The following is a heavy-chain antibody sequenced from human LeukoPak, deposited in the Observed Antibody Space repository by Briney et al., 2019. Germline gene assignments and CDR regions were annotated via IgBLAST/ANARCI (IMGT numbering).Heavy chain of an antibody. Sequence: SETLSLTCTVSGGSISSYYWSWIRQPPGKGLEWIGYIYYSGSTNYNPSLKSRVTISVDASKKQFSLKRSSVTAAVPAVYYLGXXXESXXXYTDYWGQGTLVTVS. V-gene: IGHV4-59*01. CDR2: IYYSGST. D-gene: IGHD1-26*01. CDR1: GGSISSYY. CDR3: GXXXESXXXYTDY. J-gene: IGHJ4*02.